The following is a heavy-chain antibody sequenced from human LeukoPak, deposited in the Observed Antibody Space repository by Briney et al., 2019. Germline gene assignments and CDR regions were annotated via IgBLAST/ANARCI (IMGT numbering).Heavy chain of an antibody. CDR3: ARVGGDDSTGHYSVDY. CDR2: LHHSGST. J-gene: IGHJ4*02. V-gene: IGHV4-38-2*01. D-gene: IGHD3-22*01. CDR1: GYSITSTYW. Sequence: PSETLSLTCAVSGYSITSTYWWGGIRQTPGRGLEWIGSLHHSGSTSYNPSLKSRVTISVDTSKNQFSLRLNSVTAADTAVYYYARVGGDDSTGHYSVDYWGQGTLVTVSS.